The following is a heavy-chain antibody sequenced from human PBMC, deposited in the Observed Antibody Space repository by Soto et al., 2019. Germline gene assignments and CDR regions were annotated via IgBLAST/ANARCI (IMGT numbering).Heavy chain of an antibody. D-gene: IGHD5-12*01. V-gene: IGHV4-31*03. Sequence: QVQLQESGPGLVKPSQTLSLTCTVSGGSISSGGYYWSWIRQHPGKGLEWIGYIYYSGSTYYNPSLKSRVTISVDTSKNQFSLKLSSVTAADTAVYYCAREVGDIVATIYYFDYWGQGTLVTVSS. CDR3: AREVGDIVATIYYFDY. CDR1: GGSISSGGYY. CDR2: IYYSGST. J-gene: IGHJ4*02.